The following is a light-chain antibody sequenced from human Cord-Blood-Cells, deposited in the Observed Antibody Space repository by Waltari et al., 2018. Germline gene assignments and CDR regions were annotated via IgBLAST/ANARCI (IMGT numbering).Light chain of an antibody. CDR3: SSYAGSNNLV. J-gene: IGLJ2*01. CDR1: SSDVGGYTY. Sequence: QSALTQPPSASGSPGQPVTISCTGTSSDVGGYTYVSWYKQHPGKAPKLMFNEVSKRPSGVPDLFSGAKSGNTASLTVSGLQSEDEADYYCSSYAGSNNLVFGGGTKLTVL. CDR2: EVS. V-gene: IGLV2-8*01.